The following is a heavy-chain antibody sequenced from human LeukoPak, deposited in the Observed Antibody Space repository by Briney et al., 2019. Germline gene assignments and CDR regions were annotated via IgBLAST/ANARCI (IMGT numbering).Heavy chain of an antibody. Sequence: GGSLRLSCSAPGFTFSTSAMHWVRQAPGKGLEYVSFITYNGGSTYNADSVKGRFTISRDNSRNTLYLQMSSLRAEDTAVYHCVKDGGMATIFDFWGQGTLVTVSS. V-gene: IGHV3-64D*06. CDR2: ITYNGGST. J-gene: IGHJ4*02. CDR3: VKDGGMATIFDF. D-gene: IGHD5-24*01. CDR1: GFTFSTSA.